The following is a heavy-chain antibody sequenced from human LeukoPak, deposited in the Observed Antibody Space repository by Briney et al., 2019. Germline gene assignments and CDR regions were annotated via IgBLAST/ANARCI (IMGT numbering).Heavy chain of an antibody. J-gene: IGHJ5*02. CDR2: INWNGGST. CDR1: GFTFDDYG. CDR3: ARARRAPMVRGVINWFVP. V-gene: IGHV3-20*04. D-gene: IGHD3-10*01. Sequence: PGGSLRLSCAASGFTFDDYGMSWVRQAPGKGLEWVSGINWNGGSTGYADSVKGRFTISRDNAKNSLYLQMNSLRAEDTALYYCARARRAPMVRGVINWFVPWGQGTLVTVSS.